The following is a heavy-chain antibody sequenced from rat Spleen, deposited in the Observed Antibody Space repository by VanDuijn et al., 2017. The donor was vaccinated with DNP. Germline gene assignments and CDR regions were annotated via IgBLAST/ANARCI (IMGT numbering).Heavy chain of an antibody. CDR2: ISGSGDNT. V-gene: IGHV5-46*01. Sequence: EVQLVESGGGLVHPGRSMKLSCVASGFTFTTFPMAWVRQAPTKGLEWVATISGSGDNTYYRDSVKGRFTISKDYTKSTLYLQMNSLRSEDMATYYCVRWNSGHFDYWGQGVMVTVSS. CDR1: GFTFTTFP. D-gene: IGHD4-3*01. CDR3: VRWNSGHFDY. J-gene: IGHJ2*01.